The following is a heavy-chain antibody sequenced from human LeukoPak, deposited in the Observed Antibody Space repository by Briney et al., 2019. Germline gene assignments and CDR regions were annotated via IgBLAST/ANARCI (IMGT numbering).Heavy chain of an antibody. J-gene: IGHJ4*02. Sequence: PSETLSLTCAVYGGSFSGYYWSWIRQPPGKWLEWIGEINHGGSTNYNPSLKSRVTISVDTSKHQFSLKLSSVTAADTAVYYCAGDLGIASGWYRVYYFDYWGQGTLVTVSS. CDR2: INHGGST. V-gene: IGHV4-34*01. CDR3: AGDLGIASGWYRVYYFDY. D-gene: IGHD6-19*01. CDR1: GGSFSGYY.